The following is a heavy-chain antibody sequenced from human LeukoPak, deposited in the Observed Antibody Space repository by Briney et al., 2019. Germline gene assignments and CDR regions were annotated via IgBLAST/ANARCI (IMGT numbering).Heavy chain of an antibody. Sequence: GGSLRLSCAASGFIVSSNHMTWVRQAPGKGLFWVSGISAGGGSTYYADSVKGRFSISRDNSRNTLYLQMNSLRAEDTAVYYCARDAAGPEYWGQGTLVTVSS. CDR2: ISAGGGST. CDR1: GFIVSSNH. J-gene: IGHJ4*02. CDR3: ARDAAGPEY. D-gene: IGHD6-13*01. V-gene: IGHV3-23*01.